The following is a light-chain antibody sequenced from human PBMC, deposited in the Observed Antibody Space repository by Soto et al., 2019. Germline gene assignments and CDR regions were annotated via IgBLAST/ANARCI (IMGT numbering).Light chain of an antibody. CDR1: QSIKNY. J-gene: IGKJ5*01. V-gene: IGKV1-39*01. CDR2: AAS. CDR3: KQYSNYSA. Sequence: DIQMTQSPSSLSASVGDRVTITCRASQSIKNYLNWYQQKPGRAPKLLIYAASTVQSGVPSRVSGSCSGTEFALTISRLQPDDYAAYYCKQYSNYSAFGQGTRLEI.